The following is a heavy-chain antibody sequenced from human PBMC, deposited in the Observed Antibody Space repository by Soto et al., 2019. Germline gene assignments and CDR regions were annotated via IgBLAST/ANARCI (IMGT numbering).Heavy chain of an antibody. D-gene: IGHD1-26*01. J-gene: IGHJ4*02. CDR1: GFTFRSFG. V-gene: IGHV3-30*18. CDR3: AKEAGLNGAPYRSYLDY. Sequence: QVQLVESGGGVVQPGGSLRLSCVTSGFTFRSFGMQWVRQAPGRGLEWLTVISHDGSVKHSAESVKGRLTISRDDFKNTLYLQMNSLRPDDTAVYYCAKEAGLNGAPYRSYLDYWGRGTPVTVSS. CDR2: ISHDGSVK.